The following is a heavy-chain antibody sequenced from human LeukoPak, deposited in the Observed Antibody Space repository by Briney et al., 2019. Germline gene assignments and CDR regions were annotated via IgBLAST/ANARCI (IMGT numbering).Heavy chain of an antibody. D-gene: IGHD3-10*01. CDR3: ARVGVNYYGSGSFPPFDY. CDR2: INAGNGNT. CDR1: GYTFTSYA. J-gene: IGHJ4*02. Sequence: GASVKVSCKASGYTFTSYAMHWVRQAPGQRLEWMGWINAGNGNTKYSQKFQGRVTITRDTSASTAYMELSSLRSEDTAVYYCARVGVNYYGSGSFPPFDYWGQGTLVTVSS. V-gene: IGHV1-3*01.